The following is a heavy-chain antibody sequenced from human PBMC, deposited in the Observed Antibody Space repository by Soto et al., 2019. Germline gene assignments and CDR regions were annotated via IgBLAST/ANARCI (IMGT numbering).Heavy chain of an antibody. CDR1: AFDFGGSW. Sequence: EVQLVESGGGLVQPGESLRLSCAPSAFDFGGSWMSWVRQAPGKGLEWVANIMPDGNKKYYVDSVKGRFTISRDNTKNSLVLQMNSLRAEDTAVYYCARGGRWLDFHSWGQGTLFTVSS. V-gene: IGHV3-7*01. CDR2: IMPDGNKK. D-gene: IGHD6-19*01. CDR3: ARGGRWLDFHS. J-gene: IGHJ4*02.